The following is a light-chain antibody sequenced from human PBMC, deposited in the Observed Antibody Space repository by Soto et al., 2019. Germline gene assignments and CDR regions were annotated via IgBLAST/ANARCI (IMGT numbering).Light chain of an antibody. V-gene: IGKV2-30*02. J-gene: IGKJ5*01. CDR1: QSLVHSDGIAY. CDR2: KVS. CDR3: MQGTHWPIT. Sequence: EVVLTQSPLSLPVTPGEPASISFRSNQSLVHSDGIAYFSWFQQRPGRSPRRLIYKVSNRDSGVPARFSGSGSGTDFALKISRVEAEDVGVYYCMQGTHWPITFGQGTRLEIK.